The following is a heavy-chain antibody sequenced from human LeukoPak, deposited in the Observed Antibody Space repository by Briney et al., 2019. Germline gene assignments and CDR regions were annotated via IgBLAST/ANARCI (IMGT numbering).Heavy chain of an antibody. J-gene: IGHJ6*04. CDR3: AGEGIAAAGFYYYYGMDA. V-gene: IGHV3-30*04. Sequence: GGSLRLSCAASGFTFSSYAMHWVRQAPGKGLEWVAVISYDGSNKYYADSVKGRFTISRDNSKNTLYLQMNSLRAEDTAVYYCAGEGIAAAGFYYYYGMDAWGKGTTVTVSS. CDR2: ISYDGSNK. D-gene: IGHD6-13*01. CDR1: GFTFSSYA.